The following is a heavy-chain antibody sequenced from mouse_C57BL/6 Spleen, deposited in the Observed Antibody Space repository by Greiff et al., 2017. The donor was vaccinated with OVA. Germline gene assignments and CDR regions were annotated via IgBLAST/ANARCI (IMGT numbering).Heavy chain of an antibody. D-gene: IGHD2-4*01. V-gene: IGHV1-82*01. CDR3: ARWDYDYDIYYAMDY. Sequence: VQLQQSGPELVKPGASVKISCKASGYAFSSSWMNWVKQRPGKGLEWIGRIYPGDGDTNSNGKFKGKATLTADKSSSTAYMQLSSLTSEDSAVYFCARWDYDYDIYYAMDYWGQGTSVTVSS. J-gene: IGHJ4*01. CDR2: IYPGDGDT. CDR1: GYAFSSSW.